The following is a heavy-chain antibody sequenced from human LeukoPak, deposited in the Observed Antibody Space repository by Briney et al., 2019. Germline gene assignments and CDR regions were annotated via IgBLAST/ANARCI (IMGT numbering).Heavy chain of an antibody. J-gene: IGHJ4*02. CDR2: ISGSGGST. V-gene: IGHV3-23*01. D-gene: IGHD3-22*01. CDR1: GFTFSSYA. CDR3: ANDPGDDYYDSSGYSYFDY. Sequence: PGGSLRLSCAASGFTFSSYAMSWVRQAPGKGLEWVSAISGSGGSTYYADSVKGRFTISRDNSKNTLYLQMNSLRAEGTAVYYCANDPGDDYYDSSGYSYFDYWGQGTLVTVSS.